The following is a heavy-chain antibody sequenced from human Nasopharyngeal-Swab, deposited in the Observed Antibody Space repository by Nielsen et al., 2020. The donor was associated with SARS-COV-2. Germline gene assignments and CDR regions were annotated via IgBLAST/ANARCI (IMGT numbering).Heavy chain of an antibody. CDR3: AREGLYSSSSDVDY. J-gene: IGHJ4*02. CDR1: GYTFTNSP. D-gene: IGHD6-6*01. Sequence: ASVKVSCKTCGYTFTNSPIHWVRQAPGQRLEWVGWINTGNGYTQYSQKFQGRVTITRDTSASTAYMELSSLTPEDTAVYYCAREGLYSSSSDVDYWGQGTLVTVSS. V-gene: IGHV1-3*04. CDR2: INTGNGYT.